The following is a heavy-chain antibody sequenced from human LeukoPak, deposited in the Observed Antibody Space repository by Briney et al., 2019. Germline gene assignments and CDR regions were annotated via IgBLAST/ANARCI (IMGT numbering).Heavy chain of an antibody. CDR1: GYTFTSHG. V-gene: IGHV1-18*01. CDR2: ISAYNGNT. J-gene: IGHJ4*02. Sequence: ASVKVSCKASGYTFTSHGISWVRQAPGQGLEWMGWISAYNGNTNYAQKLQGRVTMTTDTSTSTAFMELRSLRSDDTAVYYCARDSDIVVVVAAPGDYWGQGTLVTVSS. CDR3: ARDSDIVVVVAAPGDY. D-gene: IGHD2-15*01.